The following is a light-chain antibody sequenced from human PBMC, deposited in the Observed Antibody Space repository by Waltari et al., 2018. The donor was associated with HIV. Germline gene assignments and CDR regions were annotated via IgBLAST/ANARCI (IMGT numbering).Light chain of an antibody. CDR1: KLDNQY. CDR2: QET. V-gene: IGLV3-1*01. CDR3: QAWDSTVAV. Sequence: SYELTQPPSLSVSPGQTASIPCYGTKLDNQYVCWYHPRPGQSPILCIHQETKRPADIPERFSGSSAGDTATLTSSETQTVDEGDYYCQAWDSTVAVFGGGTRLTVL. J-gene: IGLJ2*01.